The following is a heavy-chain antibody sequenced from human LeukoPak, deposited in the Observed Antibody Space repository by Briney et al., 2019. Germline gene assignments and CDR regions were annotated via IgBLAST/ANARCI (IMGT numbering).Heavy chain of an antibody. CDR2: ISGSGDST. D-gene: IGHD3-22*01. V-gene: IGHV3-23*01. Sequence: GGSLRLSCATSGFTFSSYAMSWVRQAPGKGLEWVSAISGSGDSTYYADSVKGRFTISRDNSKNTLYLQMNSLRAEDTAVYYCAKDLYDSTGDYFDYWGQGTLVTVSS. J-gene: IGHJ4*02. CDR1: GFTFSSYA. CDR3: AKDLYDSTGDYFDY.